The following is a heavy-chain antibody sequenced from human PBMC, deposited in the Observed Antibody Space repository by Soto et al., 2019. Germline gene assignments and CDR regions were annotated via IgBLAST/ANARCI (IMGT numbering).Heavy chain of an antibody. CDR1: GFTFSSYW. CDR3: ARAGGDFWSGYYLDY. J-gene: IGHJ4*02. CDR2: INRDGSST. V-gene: IGHV3-74*01. Sequence: GESLKISCAASGFTFSSYWMHWVRQAPGKGLVWVSRINRDGSSTSYADSVKGRFTISRDNAKNTLYLQMNSLRAEDTAVYYCARAGGDFWSGYYLDYWGQGTLVTVSS. D-gene: IGHD3-3*01.